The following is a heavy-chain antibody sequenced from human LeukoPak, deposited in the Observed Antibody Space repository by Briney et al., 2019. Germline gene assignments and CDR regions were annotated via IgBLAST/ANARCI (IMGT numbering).Heavy chain of an antibody. CDR2: IKQDGSEK. CDR1: GFTFSSYR. CDR3: ARDVLPTAMRLGYYFDY. D-gene: IGHD2-2*01. Sequence: GGSLRLSCAASGFTFSSYRMSWVRQAPGKGLEWVANIKQDGSEKYYVDSVKGRFTISRDNAKNSLYLQMNSLRAEDTAVYYCARDVLPTAMRLGYYFDYWGQGTLVTVSS. V-gene: IGHV3-7*01. J-gene: IGHJ4*02.